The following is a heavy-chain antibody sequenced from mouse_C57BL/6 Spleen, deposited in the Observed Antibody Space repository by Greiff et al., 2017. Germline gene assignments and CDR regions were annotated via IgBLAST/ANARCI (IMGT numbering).Heavy chain of an antibody. Sequence: VQLQQPGAELVRPGASVTLSCKASGYTFTDYEMHWVKQTPVHGLEWIGAIDPETGGTAYNQKFKGKAILTADKSSSTAYMELRSLTSEDSAVYYCTRGEGNYYGSSSYYFDYWGQGTTLTVSS. CDR3: TRGEGNYYGSSSYYFDY. CDR1: GYTFTDYE. CDR2: IDPETGGT. D-gene: IGHD1-1*01. J-gene: IGHJ2*01. V-gene: IGHV1-15*01.